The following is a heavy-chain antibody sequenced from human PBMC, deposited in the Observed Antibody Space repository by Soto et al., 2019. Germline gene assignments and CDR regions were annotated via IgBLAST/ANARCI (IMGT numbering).Heavy chain of an antibody. Sequence: QVQLQQWGAGLLKPSETLSLTCAVYGGSFSGYYWSWIRQPPGKGLEWIGEINHSGSTNYNPSLKSRVTRSVDTSKNQFSLKLSSVTAADTAVYYCAREAAGGYYDSSGYNDYWGQGTLVTVSS. D-gene: IGHD3-22*01. J-gene: IGHJ4*02. CDR2: INHSGST. CDR3: AREAAGGYYDSSGYNDY. V-gene: IGHV4-34*01. CDR1: GGSFSGYY.